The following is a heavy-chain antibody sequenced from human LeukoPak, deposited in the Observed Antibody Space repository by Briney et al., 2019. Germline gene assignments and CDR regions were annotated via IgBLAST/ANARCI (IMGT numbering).Heavy chain of an antibody. CDR3: ATARSLDY. J-gene: IGHJ4*02. D-gene: IGHD6-13*01. V-gene: IGHV1-8*01. CDR2: MNPNSGNT. Sequence: GASVKVSCKDSGYTFTSYDINWVQQATGQGLEWMGWMNPNSGNTGYAQKFQGRVTMTEDTSTDTAYMELSSLRSEDTAVYYCATARSLDYWGQGTLVTVSS. CDR1: GYTFTSYD.